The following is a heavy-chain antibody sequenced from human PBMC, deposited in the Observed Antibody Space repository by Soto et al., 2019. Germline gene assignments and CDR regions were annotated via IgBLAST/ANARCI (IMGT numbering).Heavy chain of an antibody. D-gene: IGHD3-22*01. Sequence: QVQLVESGGGVVQPGRSLRLSCAASGFTFSSYGMHWVRQAPGKGLEWVAVISYDGSNKYYADSVKGRFTISRDNSKNTLYLQMNSLRAEDTAVYYCAKNNDSSGFDYWGQGTLFTVSS. CDR1: GFTFSSYG. V-gene: IGHV3-30*18. J-gene: IGHJ4*02. CDR2: ISYDGSNK. CDR3: AKNNDSSGFDY.